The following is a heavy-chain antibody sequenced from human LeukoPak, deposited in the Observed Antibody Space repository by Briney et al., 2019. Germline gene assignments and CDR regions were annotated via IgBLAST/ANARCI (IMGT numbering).Heavy chain of an antibody. CDR1: GYTFTGYY. CDR3: AREGYDILTGYYYGMDV. CDR2: INPNSGGT. D-gene: IGHD3-9*01. V-gene: IGHV1-2*06. J-gene: IGHJ6*02. Sequence: ASVKVSCKASGYTFTGYYMHWVRQAPGQGLEWMGRINPNSGGTNYAQKFQGRVTMTRDTSISTAYMELSRLGSDDTAVYYCAREGYDILTGYYYGMDVWGQGTTVTVSS.